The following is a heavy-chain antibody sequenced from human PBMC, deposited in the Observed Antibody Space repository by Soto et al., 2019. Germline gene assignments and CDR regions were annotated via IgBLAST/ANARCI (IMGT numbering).Heavy chain of an antibody. Sequence: PGGSLRLSCAASGFTFSSYSMNWVRQAPGKGLEWVSSISSSSSYIYYADSVKGRFTISRDNAKNSLYLQMNSLRAEDTAVYYCAREALYDFWSGYYNYYYGMDVWGQGTTVTVSS. CDR3: AREALYDFWSGYYNYYYGMDV. CDR2: ISSSSSYI. J-gene: IGHJ6*02. V-gene: IGHV3-21*01. CDR1: GFTFSSYS. D-gene: IGHD3-3*01.